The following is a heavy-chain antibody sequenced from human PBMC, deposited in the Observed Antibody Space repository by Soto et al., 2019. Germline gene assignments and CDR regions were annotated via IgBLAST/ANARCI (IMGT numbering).Heavy chain of an antibody. V-gene: IGHV3-15*01. CDR2: IKSKTDGGTT. CDR1: GFTFSNAW. Sequence: GGSLRLSCAASGFTFSNAWMSWVRQAPGKGLEWVGRIKSKTDGGTTDYAAPVKGRFTISRDDSKNTLYLQMNSLKTEDTAVYYCTTVSPVSGNGYYGMDVWCQGTTVTVSS. J-gene: IGHJ6*02. CDR3: TTVSPVSGNGYYGMDV. D-gene: IGHD3-16*01.